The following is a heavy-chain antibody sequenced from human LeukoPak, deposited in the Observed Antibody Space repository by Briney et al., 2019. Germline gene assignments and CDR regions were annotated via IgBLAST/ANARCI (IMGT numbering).Heavy chain of an antibody. V-gene: IGHV4-34*01. Sequence: SETLSLTCAVYGGSFSGYYWSWIRQPPGKGLEWIGEINHSGSTNYNPSLKSRVTISVDTSKNQFSLKLSSVTAADTAVYYCARLRCIGGSCYYYYGMDVWGQGTTVTVSS. D-gene: IGHD2-15*01. J-gene: IGHJ6*02. CDR2: INHSGST. CDR3: ARLRCIGGSCYYYYGMDV. CDR1: GGSFSGYY.